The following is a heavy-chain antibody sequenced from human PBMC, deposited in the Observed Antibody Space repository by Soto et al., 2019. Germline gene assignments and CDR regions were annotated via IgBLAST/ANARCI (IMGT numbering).Heavy chain of an antibody. J-gene: IGHJ5*02. CDR1: GGSISSYY. CDR3: ARDTDRNWFDP. D-gene: IGHD2-15*01. V-gene: IGHV4-59*01. CDR2: IYYSGST. Sequence: SETLSLTCTVSGGSISSYYWSWIRQPPGKGLEWIGYIYYSGSTNYNPSLKSRVTISVDTSKNQFSLKLSSVTAADTAVYYCARDTDRNWFDPWGQGTLVTSPQ.